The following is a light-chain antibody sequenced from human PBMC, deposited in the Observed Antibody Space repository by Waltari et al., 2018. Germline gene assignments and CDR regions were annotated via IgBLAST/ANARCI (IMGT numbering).Light chain of an antibody. CDR3: QQYYGTSWT. V-gene: IGKV4-1*01. CDR1: QIVLYTSNNKNN. CDR2: WAS. Sequence: DIVMTQSPDSLAVSLGERATIHCKSTQIVLYTSNNKNNLAWYQQKAGQPPKLLIYWASTRESGVPDRFSGSGSGTDFTLTISRLQAEDVAVYYCQQYYGTSWTFGQGTKVEIK. J-gene: IGKJ1*01.